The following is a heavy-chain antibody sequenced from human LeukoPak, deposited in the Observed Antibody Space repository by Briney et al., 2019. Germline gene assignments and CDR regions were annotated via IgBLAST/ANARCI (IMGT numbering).Heavy chain of an antibody. CDR2: IDHSGNT. CDR3: ARQGSISAFDI. D-gene: IGHD2-21*01. Sequence: SETLSLTCAVYIGSFSGYHWSWIRQPPGRGLEWIGEIDHSGNTKYNPSLKSRVTISADTSKNQFSLKLRALSAADTAVYFCARQGSISAFDIWGRGTLVTVSS. J-gene: IGHJ4*02. V-gene: IGHV4-34*01. CDR1: IGSFSGYH.